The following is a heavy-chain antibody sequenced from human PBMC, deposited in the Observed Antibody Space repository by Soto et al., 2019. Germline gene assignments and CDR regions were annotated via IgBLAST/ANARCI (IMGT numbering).Heavy chain of an antibody. V-gene: IGHV3-11*01. CDR3: AQDPQRRDGYNFDS. CDR2: TTKGGATT. J-gene: IGHJ4*02. CDR1: GFIFTDYS. Sequence: QVQLVESRGGLVEPGGSLRLSCAASGFIFTDYSLSWIRQAPGKGLEWVSYTTKGGATTQQEDSVKGRFTISRDTAKKVLFLQMNSLGAEDTAVYYCAQDPQRRDGYNFDSWGRGTLVTVSS. D-gene: IGHD5-12*01.